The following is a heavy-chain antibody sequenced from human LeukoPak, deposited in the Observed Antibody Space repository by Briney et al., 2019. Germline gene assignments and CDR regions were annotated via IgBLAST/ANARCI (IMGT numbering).Heavy chain of an antibody. CDR1: GYTFINSA. Sequence: RGASVKVSCKTSGYTFINSAMHWVRQAPGQGLEWMAWINTGNGNTKYSQKFQGRATITRDNSATTTYMELSSLTSADTAVYYCARGPTDYANWFDPWGQGTLVTVSS. V-gene: IGHV1-3*04. CDR2: INTGNGNT. CDR3: ARGPTDYANWFDP. D-gene: IGHD4-17*01. J-gene: IGHJ5*02.